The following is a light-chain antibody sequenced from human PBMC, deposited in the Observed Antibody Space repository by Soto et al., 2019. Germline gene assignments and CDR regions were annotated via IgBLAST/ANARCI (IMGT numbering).Light chain of an antibody. V-gene: IGLV2-14*01. CDR3: CSCTDIASDVV. Sequence: QSALTQPASVSGSPGQSITISCTGTSCDIGDYDYVSWYQHLPGKAPKLLIFDVTHRPSGVSDRFSGSKSGNTASLTISGVRPEDEADYYCCSCTDIASDVVFGGGTKLTVL. CDR2: DVT. J-gene: IGLJ2*01. CDR1: SCDIGDYDY.